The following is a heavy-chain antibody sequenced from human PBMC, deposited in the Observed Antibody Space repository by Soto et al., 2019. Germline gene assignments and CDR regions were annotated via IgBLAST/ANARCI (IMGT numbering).Heavy chain of an antibody. J-gene: IGHJ5*02. V-gene: IGHV4-4*07. CDR1: GGSMSSYY. Sequence: SETLSLTCTVSGGSMSSYYWTWIRQPAGKGLEWIGRVYSSGSTHYNPSLKSRVTISLDTPKNQFSLRLLSVTDADTAVYYWARGQRFSDWFDPWGQGTLVTVSS. D-gene: IGHD3-3*01. CDR3: ARGQRFSDWFDP. CDR2: VYSSGST.